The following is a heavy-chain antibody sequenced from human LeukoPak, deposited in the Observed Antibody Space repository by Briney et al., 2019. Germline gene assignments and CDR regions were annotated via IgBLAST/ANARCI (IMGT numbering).Heavy chain of an antibody. CDR3: ARACGGDCYSGYDY. J-gene: IGHJ4*02. CDR2: ISYDGSNK. Sequence: PGGSLRLSCAASGFTFSSYPMHWVRQAPGKGLEWVAVISYDGSNKYYADSVKGRFTISRDNAKNSLYLQMNSLRAEDTAVYYCARACGGDCYSGYDYWGQGTLVTVSS. CDR1: GFTFSSYP. D-gene: IGHD2-21*02. V-gene: IGHV3-30-3*01.